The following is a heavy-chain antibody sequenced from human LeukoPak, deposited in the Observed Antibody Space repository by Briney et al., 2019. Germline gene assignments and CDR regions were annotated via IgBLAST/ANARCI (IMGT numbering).Heavy chain of an antibody. CDR3: ARGGGWDAFDI. Sequence: PSQTLSLTCTVSGGSISSGGYYWSWIRQPPGKGLEWIGYIYHSGSTYYNPSLKSRVTISVDRSKNQFSLKLSSVTAADTAVYYCARGGGWDAFDIWGQGTMVTVSS. CDR1: GGSISSGGYY. CDR2: IYHSGST. V-gene: IGHV4-30-2*01. J-gene: IGHJ3*02. D-gene: IGHD2-15*01.